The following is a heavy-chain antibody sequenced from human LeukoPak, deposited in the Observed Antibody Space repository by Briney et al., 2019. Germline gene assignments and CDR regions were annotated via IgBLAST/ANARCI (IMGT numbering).Heavy chain of an antibody. CDR2: INPNSGGT. Sequence: ASVKVSCKASGYTFTGYYMHWVRQAPGQGLEWMGWINPNSGGTNYAQDFHGRVTMTRDTSISTDYMELSRLRSDDTAVYYCARAGDSGTLAWGQGTLVTVSS. CDR1: GYTFTGYY. D-gene: IGHD1-26*01. J-gene: IGHJ5*02. V-gene: IGHV1-2*02. CDR3: ARAGDSGTLA.